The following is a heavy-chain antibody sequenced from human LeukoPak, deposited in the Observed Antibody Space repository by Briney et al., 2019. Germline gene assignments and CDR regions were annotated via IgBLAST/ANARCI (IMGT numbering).Heavy chain of an antibody. J-gene: IGHJ4*02. CDR2: IKQDGSEK. V-gene: IGHV3-7*03. CDR1: GFTFSSYW. CDR3: ARGAWFQQPVPDYYFDY. D-gene: IGHD6-13*01. Sequence: GGSLRLSCAASGFTFSSYWMSWVRQAPGKGLEWVANIKQDGSEKYYVDSVKGRFTISRDNAKNSLYLQMNSLRAEDTAVYYCARGAWFQQPVPDYYFDYWGQGTLVTVSS.